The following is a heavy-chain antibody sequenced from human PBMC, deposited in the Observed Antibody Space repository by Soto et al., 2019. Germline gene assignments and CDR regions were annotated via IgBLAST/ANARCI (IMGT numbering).Heavy chain of an antibody. Sequence: QVQLVQSGAEVKKPGSSVKVSCKASGGSLSNSVITWVRQAPGQGLEYMGGIIPLAGTGNYAQKFQGRVTITADESTSTAYLELRSLRSEDTAVYYCAREGFSGSYYPNWGQGTLVTVSS. J-gene: IGHJ4*02. CDR2: IIPLAGTG. CDR1: GGSLSNSV. CDR3: AREGFSGSYYPN. V-gene: IGHV1-69*01. D-gene: IGHD1-26*01.